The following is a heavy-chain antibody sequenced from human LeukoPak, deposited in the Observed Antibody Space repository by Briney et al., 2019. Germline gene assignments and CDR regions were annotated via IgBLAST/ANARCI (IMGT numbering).Heavy chain of an antibody. CDR2: ISHGGST. V-gene: IGHV4-34*01. J-gene: IGHJ4*02. CDR1: GGSFSDYF. Sequence: SETLSLTCAVYGGSFSDYFWSWIRQRPGKGLEWIGEISHGGSTTYNPSLRSRVTISGDTSKKQFSLKLSSVTAADTAVYYCVTYYYGSSAPKRNYWGQGILVTVSS. CDR3: VTYYYGSSAPKRNY. D-gene: IGHD3-22*01.